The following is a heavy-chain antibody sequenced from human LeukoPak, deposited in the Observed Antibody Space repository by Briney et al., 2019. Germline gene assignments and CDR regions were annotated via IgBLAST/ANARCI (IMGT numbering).Heavy chain of an antibody. CDR1: GGTFSNYA. J-gene: IGHJ4*02. Sequence: SVKVSCEASGGTFSNYAINWVRQAPGQGLEWMGGIIPIFGTANYAQKFQGRVTITADKSTTTVYMELNSLKSEDTAVYYCARGWDYDSGGRPTAYVYWGQGTLVTVSS. CDR3: ARGWDYDSGGRPTAYVY. V-gene: IGHV1-69*06. CDR2: IIPIFGTA. D-gene: IGHD3-22*01.